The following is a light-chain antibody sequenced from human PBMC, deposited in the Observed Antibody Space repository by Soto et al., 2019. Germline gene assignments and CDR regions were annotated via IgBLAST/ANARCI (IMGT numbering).Light chain of an antibody. CDR3: CSYAGSSTYVV. CDR2: DVS. Sequence: QSVLTQPASGSGSPGQSITISNNRTSSHVGSYNLVSWYQQHPGKAPKLIIYDVSKRPSGVSNRFSVSKSGNAASLTISGLQAEDEADYYCCSYAGSSTYVVFCGGTKLALV. CDR1: SSHVGSYNL. V-gene: IGLV2-23*02. J-gene: IGLJ2*01.